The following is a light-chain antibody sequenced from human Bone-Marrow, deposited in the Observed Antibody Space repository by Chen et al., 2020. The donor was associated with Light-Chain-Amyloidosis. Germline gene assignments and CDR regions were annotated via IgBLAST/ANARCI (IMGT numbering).Light chain of an antibody. V-gene: IGLV3-25*03. CDR1: DLPTKY. CDR3: QSADSSGTYEVI. CDR2: RDT. J-gene: IGLJ2*01. Sequence: SSELTQPPPVSVSPGPTARITCSGDDLPTKYAYWYQQKPGRAPVLVIHRDTGRPSGISERVSGSSSGTTATLTISGVQAEDEADYHCQSADSSGTYEVIFGGGTKLTVL.